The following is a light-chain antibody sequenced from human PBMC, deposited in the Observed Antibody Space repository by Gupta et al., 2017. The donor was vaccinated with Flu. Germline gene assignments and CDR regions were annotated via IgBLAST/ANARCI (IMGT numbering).Light chain of an antibody. CDR3: QAWDSSVVV. J-gene: IGLJ2*01. CDR1: KLGDKY. V-gene: IGLV3-1*01. CDR2: QDS. Sequence: SYELTQPPSVSVSPGQTASITCSGDKLGDKYACWYQQKPGQPPVLVIYQDSKRPSGIPERFSGSNSRNTATLTISGTQAMDEADYYCQAWDSSVVVFGGGTKLTVL.